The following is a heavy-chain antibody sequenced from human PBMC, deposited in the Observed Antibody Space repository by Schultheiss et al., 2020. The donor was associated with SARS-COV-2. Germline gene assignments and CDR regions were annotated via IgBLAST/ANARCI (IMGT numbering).Heavy chain of an antibody. J-gene: IGHJ5*02. Sequence: GGSLRLSCAASGFTFSSYGMHWVRQAPGKGLEWVAVIWFDGSKKDYADSVKGRFTISRDNPKNTLYLQMNSLRAEDTAVYYCARDSRNYDWFDPWGQGTLVTVSS. CDR1: GFTFSSYG. V-gene: IGHV3-33*01. CDR2: IWFDGSKK. CDR3: ARDSRNYDWFDP. D-gene: IGHD1-7*01.